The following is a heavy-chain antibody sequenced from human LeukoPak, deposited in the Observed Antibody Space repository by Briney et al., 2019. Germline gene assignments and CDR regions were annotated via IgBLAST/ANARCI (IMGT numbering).Heavy chain of an antibody. CDR2: IKSDGST. V-gene: IGHV3-74*01. Sequence: GGSLRLSCAASGFTFSSYWMHWVRQAPGKGLVWVSRIKSDGSTGYADSVKGRFTISRDNAKNTVSLQMNSLRAEDTGVYYCARAPSEIGGYYPEYFRHWGQGTLVTVSS. D-gene: IGHD3-22*01. CDR3: ARAPSEIGGYYPEYFRH. J-gene: IGHJ1*01. CDR1: GFTFSSYW.